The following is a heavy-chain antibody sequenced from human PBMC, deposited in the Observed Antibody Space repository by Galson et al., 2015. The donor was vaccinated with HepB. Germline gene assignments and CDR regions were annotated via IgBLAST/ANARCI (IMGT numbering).Heavy chain of an antibody. CDR3: ASGTGPTYYDYIWGSYRSTFGAFDI. CDR2: IWYDGSNK. D-gene: IGHD3-16*02. V-gene: IGHV3-33*01. Sequence: SLRLSCAASGFTFSSYGMHWVRQAPGKGLEWVAVIWYDGSNKYYADSVKGRFTISRDNSKNTLYLQMNSLRAEDTAVYYCASGTGPTYYDYIWGSYRSTFGAFDIWGQGTMVTVSS. J-gene: IGHJ3*02. CDR1: GFTFSSYG.